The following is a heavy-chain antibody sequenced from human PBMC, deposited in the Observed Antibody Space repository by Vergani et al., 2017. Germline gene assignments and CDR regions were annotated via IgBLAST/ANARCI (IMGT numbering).Heavy chain of an antibody. V-gene: IGHV3-30-3*01. J-gene: IGHJ6*02. CDR3: ARDRIAAAGTDYYYYYGMDV. D-gene: IGHD6-13*01. CDR2: ISYDGSNK. CDR1: GFTFSSYA. Sequence: VQLVESGGGLVQPGRSLRLSCAASGFTFSSYAMHWVRQAPGKGLEWVAVISYDGSNKYYADSVKGRFTISRDNSKNTLYLQMNSLRAEDTAVYYCARDRIAAAGTDYYYYYGMDVWGQGTTVTVSS.